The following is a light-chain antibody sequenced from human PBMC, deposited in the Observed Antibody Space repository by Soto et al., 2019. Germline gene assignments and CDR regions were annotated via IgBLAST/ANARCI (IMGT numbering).Light chain of an antibody. CDR3: QHHGGSPST. Sequence: EIVLTQSPGTLSLSPGESATLSCRASQSVYSKYLAWYQQKPGQAPRLLIYGASSRASGIPDRFSGSGSGTDFTLTISRLEPEDFAVYYCQHHGGSPSTVGQGTRLESK. J-gene: IGKJ5*01. CDR2: GAS. CDR1: QSVYSKY. V-gene: IGKV3-20*01.